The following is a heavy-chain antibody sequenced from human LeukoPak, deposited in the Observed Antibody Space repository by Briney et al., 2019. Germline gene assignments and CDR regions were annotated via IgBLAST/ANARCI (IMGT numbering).Heavy chain of an antibody. CDR2: IRYDGSNK. CDR1: GFIFSYYG. CDR3: AKDRGDDYVFFY. D-gene: IGHD4-17*01. Sequence: GGSLRLSCAASGFIFSYYGMHWVRQAPGKGLEWVAFIRYDGSNKYYADSVKGRFTISRDNSKNTLYLQMNSLRAEDTAAYYCAKDRGDDYVFFYWGQGTLVTVSS. V-gene: IGHV3-30*02. J-gene: IGHJ4*02.